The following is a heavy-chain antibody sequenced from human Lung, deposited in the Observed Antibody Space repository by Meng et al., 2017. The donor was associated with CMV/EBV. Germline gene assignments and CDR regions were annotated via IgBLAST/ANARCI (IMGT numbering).Heavy chain of an antibody. D-gene: IGHD5-18*01. CDR1: GFTFDDYT. J-gene: IGHJ6*02. V-gene: IGHV3-43*01. CDR2: ISWDGGST. CDR3: AKAGHVDTSSGMDV. Sequence: GESLKISCAASGFTFDDYTMHCVRQAPGKGLEWVSLISWDGGSTYYADSVKGRFTISRDNSKNSLYLQMNSLRTEDTALYYCAKAGHVDTSSGMDVWGQGTTVTVSS.